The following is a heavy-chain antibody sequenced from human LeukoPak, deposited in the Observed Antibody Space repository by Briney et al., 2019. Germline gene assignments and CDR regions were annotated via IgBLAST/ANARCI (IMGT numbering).Heavy chain of an antibody. J-gene: IGHJ4*02. Sequence: GESLKISCKGSGYSFTINWIAWVRQMPGKGLEWMGIIYPADSDTRYSPSFQGQVTISADKSISTAYLQWTNLKASDTAMYYCAIAAHGTTFFDYWGQGTLVTVSS. CDR3: AIAAHGTTFFDY. V-gene: IGHV5-51*01. CDR1: GYSFTINW. D-gene: IGHD6-13*01. CDR2: IYPADSDT.